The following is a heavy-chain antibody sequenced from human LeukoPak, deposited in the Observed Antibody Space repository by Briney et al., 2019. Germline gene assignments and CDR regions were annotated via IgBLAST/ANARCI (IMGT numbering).Heavy chain of an antibody. CDR1: GYSFSNYW. Sequence: GESLKISCKGSGYSFSNYWIGWGRQMPGKGLEWMGIIYPCDSDTRYSPSFQGQVTISADKSISTAYLQWSSLKASDSAIYYCAREYSYGYGYWGQGTLVTVSS. J-gene: IGHJ4*02. V-gene: IGHV5-51*01. D-gene: IGHD5-18*01. CDR3: AREYSYGYGY. CDR2: IYPCDSDT.